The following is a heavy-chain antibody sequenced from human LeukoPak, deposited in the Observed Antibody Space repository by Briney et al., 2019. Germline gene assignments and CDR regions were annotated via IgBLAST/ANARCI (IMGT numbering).Heavy chain of an antibody. CDR1: GGSISSGGYY. CDR2: IYYSGST. D-gene: IGHD3-22*01. J-gene: IGHJ4*02. CDR3: ARGWGGIDSSGYPFDY. Sequence: TLSLTCTVSGGSISSGGYYWSWIRQHPGQGLEWIGYIYYSGSTYYNPSLKSRVTISVDTSKNQFSLKLSSVTAADTAVYYCARGWGGIDSSGYPFDYWGQGTLVTVSS. V-gene: IGHV4-31*03.